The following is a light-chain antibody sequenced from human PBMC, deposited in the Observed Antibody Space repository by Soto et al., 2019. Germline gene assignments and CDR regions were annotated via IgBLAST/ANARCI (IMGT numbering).Light chain of an antibody. V-gene: IGKV1-12*01. CDR3: QQTSSFPLN. Sequence: DSQMTQSPSYVSASVGDRVTITCRASHGVSNWVAWYQQKEGKAPKLLIYGASTLESDVPARFSGSGSGTDFTLNIDSLQPEDFATYYCQQTSSFPLNFGGGTKVDIK. CDR1: HGVSNW. J-gene: IGKJ4*01. CDR2: GAS.